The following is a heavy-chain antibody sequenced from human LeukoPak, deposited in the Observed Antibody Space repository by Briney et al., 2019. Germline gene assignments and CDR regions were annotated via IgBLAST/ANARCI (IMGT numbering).Heavy chain of an antibody. CDR1: GGSISSGSYY. Sequence: PSETLSLTCTVSGGSISSGSYYWSWIRQPAGKGLEWIGRINTSGSTNYNPSLKSRVTISVDTSKNQFSLKLTSVTAADTAVYHCVSAKFLVRGVSWFDPWGQGTLVTVSS. J-gene: IGHJ5*02. D-gene: IGHD3-10*01. CDR3: VSAKFLVRGVSWFDP. CDR2: INTSGST. V-gene: IGHV4-61*02.